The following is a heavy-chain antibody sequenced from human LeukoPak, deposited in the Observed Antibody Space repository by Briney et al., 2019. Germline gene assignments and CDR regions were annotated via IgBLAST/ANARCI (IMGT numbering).Heavy chain of an antibody. D-gene: IGHD1-26*01. J-gene: IGHJ5*02. CDR3: ARGSKMLGYNWFDP. Sequence: SETLSLTCAVYGGSFSGYYWSWIRQPPGKGLEWIGEINHSGSTNYNPSLKSRVTISVDTSKNQFSLKLSSVTAADTAVYYCARGSKMLGYNWFDPWGQGTLVTVSS. CDR1: GGSFSGYY. V-gene: IGHV4-34*01. CDR2: INHSGST.